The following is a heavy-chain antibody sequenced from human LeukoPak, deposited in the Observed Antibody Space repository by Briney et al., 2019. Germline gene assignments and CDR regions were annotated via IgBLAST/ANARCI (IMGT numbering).Heavy chain of an antibody. Sequence: GRSLRLSCAASGFTFSSYAMHWVRQAPGKGLEWVAVISYDGSNKYYADSVKGRFTISRDNSKNTLYLQMNSLRAEDTAVYYCARDNFPSLLRYFDWLSRGPWFDPWGQGTLVTVSS. J-gene: IGHJ5*02. CDR3: ARDNFPSLLRYFDWLSRGPWFDP. V-gene: IGHV3-30-3*01. CDR2: ISYDGSNK. D-gene: IGHD3-9*01. CDR1: GFTFSSYA.